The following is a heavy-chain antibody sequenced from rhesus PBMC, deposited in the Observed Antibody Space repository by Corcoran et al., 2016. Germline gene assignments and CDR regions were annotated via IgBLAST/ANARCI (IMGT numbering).Heavy chain of an antibody. D-gene: IGHD4-29*01. CDR3: ARDGTVANFDY. J-gene: IGHJ4*01. CDR1: GGSISDSYR. Sequence: QVQLQESGPGVVKPSETLSLTCAVSGGSISDSYRWSWIRQPPGKGLEWFGYIYGSGGGTNYNPSLKNRVTISIDTSKNQFSLKLSSVTAADTAVYYCARDGTVANFDYWGQGVLVTVSS. V-gene: IGHV4-106*01. CDR2: IYGSGGGT.